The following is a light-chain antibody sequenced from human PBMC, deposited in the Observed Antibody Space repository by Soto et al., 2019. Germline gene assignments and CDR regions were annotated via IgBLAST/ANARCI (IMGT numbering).Light chain of an antibody. CDR3: LFRTYWPPIHT. J-gene: IGKJ3*01. CDR1: QSVSRY. Sequence: DIVLTQSPATLSLSPGERATLSCRASQSVSRYLAWYQQKPGQAPRLLNYDISNRATGVPNRFSGSGSGTDYTLTISSLQSEYFAVYYCLFRTYWPPIHTFGTGTKVDIK. CDR2: DIS. V-gene: IGKV3-11*01.